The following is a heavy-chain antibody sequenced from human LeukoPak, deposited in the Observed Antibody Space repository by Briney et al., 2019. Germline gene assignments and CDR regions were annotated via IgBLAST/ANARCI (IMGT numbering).Heavy chain of an antibody. CDR2: ISYDGSNK. Sequence: TGGSLRLSCAASGFTFSSYAMHWVRQAPGKGLEWVALISYDGSNKYHADSVKGRFTISRDNSKNTLYLQMNSLRAEDTAVYYCARDIRYWGQGTLVTVSS. CDR3: ARDIRY. J-gene: IGHJ4*02. CDR1: GFTFSSYA. V-gene: IGHV3-30*14.